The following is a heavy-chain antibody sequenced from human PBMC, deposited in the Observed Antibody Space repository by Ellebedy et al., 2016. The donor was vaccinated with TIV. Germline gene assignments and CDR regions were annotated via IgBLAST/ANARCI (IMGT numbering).Heavy chain of an antibody. Sequence: SLKISXAASGFTFDDYAMHWVRQGPGKGLEWVSGISWNSNYLAYADSVKGRFTISRDNAKNSLYLQMNSLRAEDTALYYCAKGLEVSGTDIWTAYLDTFDKWGQGTTVSVSS. CDR1: GFTFDDYA. J-gene: IGHJ3*02. D-gene: IGHD3-9*01. V-gene: IGHV3-9*01. CDR2: ISWNSNYL. CDR3: AKGLEVSGTDIWTAYLDTFDK.